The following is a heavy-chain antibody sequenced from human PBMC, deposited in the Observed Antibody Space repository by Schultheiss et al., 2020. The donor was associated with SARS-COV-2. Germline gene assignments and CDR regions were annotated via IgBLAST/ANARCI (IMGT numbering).Heavy chain of an antibody. D-gene: IGHD6-13*01. Sequence: GESLKISCAASGFTFDDYAMHWVRQVPGKGLEWVSLIYSGGTTYYADSVKGRFTIPRDNSKNTLYLQMNSLRAEDTAVYYCARQESSSWYTDWSWFDPWGEGTLVTVSS. J-gene: IGHJ5*02. CDR1: GFTFDDYA. V-gene: IGHV3-66*04. CDR2: IYSGGTT. CDR3: ARQESSSWYTDWSWFDP.